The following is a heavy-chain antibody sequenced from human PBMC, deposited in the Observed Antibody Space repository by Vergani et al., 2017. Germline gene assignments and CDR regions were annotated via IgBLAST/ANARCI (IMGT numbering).Heavy chain of an antibody. Sequence: EVQLVESGGGLVKPGGSLRLSCAASGFTFSNAWMSWVRQAPGKGLEWVGRIKSKTDGGTTDYAAPVKGRFTISRDDSKNTLYLQMNSLKTEDTAVYYCTTGLIFGVVILGDYYYYMDVWGKGTTVTVSS. D-gene: IGHD3-3*01. V-gene: IGHV3-15*01. CDR1: GFTFSNAW. CDR3: TTGLIFGVVILGDYYYYMDV. J-gene: IGHJ6*03. CDR2: IKSKTDGGTT.